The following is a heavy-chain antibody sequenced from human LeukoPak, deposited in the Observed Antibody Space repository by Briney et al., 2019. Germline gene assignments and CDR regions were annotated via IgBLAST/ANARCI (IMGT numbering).Heavy chain of an antibody. CDR3: ARGGNYDSPLDS. CDR1: GYTFTSYG. J-gene: IGHJ5*01. CDR2: VSAYSGDR. D-gene: IGHD5-12*01. Sequence: ASVKVSCKASGYTFTSYGISWVRQAPGQGLEWMGWVSAYSGDRRYARKFQGRVTLTTDSSTNTAYMELGSLTSDDTAVYYCARGGNYDSPLDSWGQGSPVIVSS. V-gene: IGHV1-18*01.